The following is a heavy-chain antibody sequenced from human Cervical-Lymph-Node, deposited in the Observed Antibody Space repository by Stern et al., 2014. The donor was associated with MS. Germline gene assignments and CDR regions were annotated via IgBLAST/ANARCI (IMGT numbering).Heavy chain of an antibody. CDR1: GGSVSGYY. V-gene: IGHV4-59*02. Sequence: QLQLQESGPGLVKPSETLSLTCTVSGGSVSGYYWSWIRQPPGKGLELVGYIYYSGTTNYNPSLKSRLAMSLDTSKNQFSLKLNSVTAADTAVYYCARGGRWEPDFDYWGQGTLVTVSS. CDR2: IYYSGTT. D-gene: IGHD1-26*01. J-gene: IGHJ4*02. CDR3: ARGGRWEPDFDY.